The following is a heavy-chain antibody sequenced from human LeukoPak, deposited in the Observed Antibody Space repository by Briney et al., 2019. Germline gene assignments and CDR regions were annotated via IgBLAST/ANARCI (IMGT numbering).Heavy chain of an antibody. D-gene: IGHD4-23*01. CDR3: AKDDPTSTVVTLDAFDI. J-gene: IGHJ3*02. CDR2: VWHDGSNK. Sequence: PGGSLRLSCTAPGFTFSSYAIHWIRQAPGKGLEWVALVWHDGSNKYYADSVKGRFTISRDNSKNTVYLQMNSLRAEDTAVYYCAKDDPTSTVVTLDAFDIWGQGTMVTVSS. V-gene: IGHV3-33*06. CDR1: GFTFSSYA.